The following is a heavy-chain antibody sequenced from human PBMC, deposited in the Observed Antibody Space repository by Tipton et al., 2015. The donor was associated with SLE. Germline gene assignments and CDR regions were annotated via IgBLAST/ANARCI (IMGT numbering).Heavy chain of an antibody. CDR3: ARDHRISSSFDY. Sequence: GSLRLSCAASGFTFSTYWMSWVRQAPGKGLEWVANIKQDGSDKYYVDSVKGRLTISRDNAKNSLYLQMNSLRAEDTAVYYCARDHRISSSFDYWGQGTLVTVSS. D-gene: IGHD6-6*01. V-gene: IGHV3-7*01. CDR2: IKQDGSDK. J-gene: IGHJ4*02. CDR1: GFTFSTYW.